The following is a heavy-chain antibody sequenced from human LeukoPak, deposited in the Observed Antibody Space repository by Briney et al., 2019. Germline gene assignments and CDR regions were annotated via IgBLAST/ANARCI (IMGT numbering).Heavy chain of an antibody. J-gene: IGHJ3*02. CDR3: ANLAGAVAGEFDAFDI. CDR1: GFTFSSYG. Sequence: GRSLRLSCAASGFTFSSYGMHWVRQAPGKGLEWVAVISYDGSNKYYADSVKSRFTISRDNSKNTLYLQMNSLRAEDTAVYYCANLAGAVAGEFDAFDIWGQGTMVTVSS. V-gene: IGHV3-30*18. D-gene: IGHD6-19*01. CDR2: ISYDGSNK.